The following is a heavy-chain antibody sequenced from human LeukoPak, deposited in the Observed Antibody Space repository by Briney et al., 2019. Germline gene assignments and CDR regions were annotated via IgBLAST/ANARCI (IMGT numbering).Heavy chain of an antibody. CDR1: GGTFSSYA. CDR2: IIPIFGTA. Sequence: SVKVSCKASGGTFSSYAISWVRQAPGQGLEWMGGIIPIFGTANYAQKFQGRVTITADESTSTTYMELSSLRSEDTAVYYCASYQGFWSGYERYAFDIWGQGTMVTVSS. J-gene: IGHJ3*02. V-gene: IGHV1-69*13. CDR3: ASYQGFWSGYERYAFDI. D-gene: IGHD3-3*01.